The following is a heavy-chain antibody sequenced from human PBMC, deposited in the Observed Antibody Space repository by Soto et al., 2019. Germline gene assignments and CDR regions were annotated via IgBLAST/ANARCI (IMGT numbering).Heavy chain of an antibody. CDR2: IYYSGST. CDR3: ARHEDSSSWYDWFDP. Sequence: SETLSLTCTVSGGSISSSSYYWGWIRHPPGKGLEWIGSIYYSGSTYYNPSLKSRVTISVDTSKNQFSLKLSSVTAADTAVYYCARHEDSSSWYDWFDPWGQGTLVTVSS. CDR1: GGSISSSSYY. D-gene: IGHD6-13*01. V-gene: IGHV4-39*01. J-gene: IGHJ5*02.